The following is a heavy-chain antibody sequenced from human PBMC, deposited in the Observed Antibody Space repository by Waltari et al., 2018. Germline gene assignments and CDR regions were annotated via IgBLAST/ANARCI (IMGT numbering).Heavy chain of an antibody. CDR1: GFTFSRYW. D-gene: IGHD2-2*01. CDR2: INYDGSQK. CDR3: AKSRGFEY. V-gene: IGHV3-7*01. Sequence: EVQLVESGGGLVQPGGSLRLSCEASGFTFSRYWRSWVRQTPGKGLEWVANINYDGSQKYYVDSVKGRFTISRDNAKNSVYLQMNSLRVDDTAMYYCAKSRGFEYWGQGTLITVSS. J-gene: IGHJ4*02.